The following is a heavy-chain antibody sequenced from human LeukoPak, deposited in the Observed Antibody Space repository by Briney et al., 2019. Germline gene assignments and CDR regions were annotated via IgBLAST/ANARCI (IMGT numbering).Heavy chain of an antibody. Sequence: PGGSLRLSCAASGFTFSNYAVSWVREAPGKGLGCVSAITGGGSGIYYADSMKSRFTIYRDNSKNTLYLHRNSLRAEDTDVYYCAKWGDCDVCTGYYVSDYWGQGTLVTVSS. CDR1: GFTFSNYA. CDR2: ITGGGSGI. D-gene: IGHD3/OR15-3a*01. V-gene: IGHV3-23*01. CDR3: AKWGDCDVCTGYYVSDY. J-gene: IGHJ4*02.